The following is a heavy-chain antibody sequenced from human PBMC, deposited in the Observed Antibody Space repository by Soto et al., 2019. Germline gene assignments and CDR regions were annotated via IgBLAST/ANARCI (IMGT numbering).Heavy chain of an antibody. V-gene: IGHV3-30*04. D-gene: IGHD5-12*01. J-gene: IGHJ4*02. Sequence: QVQLVESGGGVVQPGRSLRLSCTASGFTFSNYAIHWVRQAPGKGLEWVALISYDGRDEYYADSVKGRFTISRDNSKHTLYLQMNSRRAEDTGMFYCARDSRTDGYKYDYFDYWGQGTLFTVSS. CDR3: ARDSRTDGYKYDYFDY. CDR2: ISYDGRDE. CDR1: GFTFSNYA.